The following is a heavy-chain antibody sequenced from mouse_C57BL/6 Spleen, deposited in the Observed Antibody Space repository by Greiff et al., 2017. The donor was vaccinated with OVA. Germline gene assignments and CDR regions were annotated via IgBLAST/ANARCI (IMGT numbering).Heavy chain of an antibody. Sequence: EVKLMESGGGLVKPGGSLKLSCAASGFTFSSYAMSWVRQTPEKRLEWVATISDGGSYTYYPDNVKGRFTISRDNAKNNLYLQMSHLKSEDTAMYYCAREEDYDRNAMDYWGQGTSVTVSS. CDR2: ISDGGSYT. CDR1: GFTFSSYA. J-gene: IGHJ4*01. CDR3: AREEDYDRNAMDY. V-gene: IGHV5-4*01. D-gene: IGHD2-4*01.